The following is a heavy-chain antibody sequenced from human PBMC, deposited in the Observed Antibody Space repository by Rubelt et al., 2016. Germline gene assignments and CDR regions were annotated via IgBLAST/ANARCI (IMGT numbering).Heavy chain of an antibody. CDR1: SYSISSGFY. CDR2: IYYSGST. Sequence: QVQLQESGPGLVKPSETLSLTCTVSSYSISSGFYWGWIRQPPGKGLEWLGYIYYSGSTNYNPSLKSRVTISVDTSKSQFSLNLRSVTAADTAVYYCARGARWTDYWGQGILVTVSS. CDR3: ARGARWTDY. J-gene: IGHJ4*02. D-gene: IGHD2-15*01. V-gene: IGHV4-38-2*02.